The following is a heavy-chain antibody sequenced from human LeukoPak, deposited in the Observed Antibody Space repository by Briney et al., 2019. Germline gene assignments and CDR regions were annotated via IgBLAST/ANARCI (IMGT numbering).Heavy chain of an antibody. J-gene: IGHJ4*02. V-gene: IGHV4-34*01. CDR2: INHSGST. D-gene: IGHD6-25*01. Sequence: SETLSLTCAVYGGSFSGYYWTWVRQSPGQGLEWIGEINHSGSTNYNPSLKSRVVMSVDTSKNQFSVKLSSVSVADTAVYYCARAREAATIDSWGQGTLVIVSS. CDR3: ARAREAATIDS. CDR1: GGSFSGYY.